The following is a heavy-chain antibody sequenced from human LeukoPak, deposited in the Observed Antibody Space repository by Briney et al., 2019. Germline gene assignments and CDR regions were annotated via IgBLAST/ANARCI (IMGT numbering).Heavy chain of an antibody. CDR3: ARSGYYDSSGYYYEGGFDY. J-gene: IGHJ4*02. Sequence: ASVKVSCKASGYTFTGYYMHWVRQAPGQGLEWMGWINPNSGGTNYAQKFQGRVTMTRDTSISTAYMELSRLRSDDTAVHYCARSGYYDSSGYYYEGGFDYWGQGTLVTVSS. V-gene: IGHV1-2*02. D-gene: IGHD3-22*01. CDR2: INPNSGGT. CDR1: GYTFTGYY.